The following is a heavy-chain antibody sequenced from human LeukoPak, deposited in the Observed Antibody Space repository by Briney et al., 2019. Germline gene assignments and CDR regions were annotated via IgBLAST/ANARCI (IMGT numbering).Heavy chain of an antibody. Sequence: GGSLRLSCAASGFTVSSNYMSWVRQAPGKGLEGVSVIYSGGSTYYTDSVTGRFTISRDNSKNTLYLQMNSLRAEDTAVYYCARTQLWSGSYFDYWGQGTLVTVSS. V-gene: IGHV3-53*01. CDR1: GFTVSSNY. J-gene: IGHJ4*02. CDR2: IYSGGST. CDR3: ARTQLWSGSYFDY. D-gene: IGHD5-18*01.